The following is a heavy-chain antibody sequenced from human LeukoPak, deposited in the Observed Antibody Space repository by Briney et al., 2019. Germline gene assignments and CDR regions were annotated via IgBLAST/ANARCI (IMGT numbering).Heavy chain of an antibody. J-gene: IGHJ4*02. D-gene: IGHD5-18*01. CDR2: ISSDGIYK. Sequence: PGKSLRLSCAASGFTFSTFTVHWVRQAPGKGLEWVAVISSDGIYKYYSDSVKGRFNISRDNAKNSLYLQMNSLRAEDTAVYYCAINPVAYSYGPAEYWGQGTLVTVSS. V-gene: IGHV3-30-3*01. CDR3: AINPVAYSYGPAEY. CDR1: GFTFSTFT.